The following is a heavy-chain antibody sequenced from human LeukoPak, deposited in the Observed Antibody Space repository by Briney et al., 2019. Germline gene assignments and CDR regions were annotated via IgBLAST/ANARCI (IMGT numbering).Heavy chain of an antibody. Sequence: SETLSLTCAVYGGSFSGYYWSWIRQPPGKGLEWIGEINHSGSTNYNPSLKSRVTISVDTSKNQFSLKLSSVTAADTAVYYCARGRRHSGWYPPRYYYYMDVWGKGTTVTVSS. CDR1: GGSFSGYY. J-gene: IGHJ6*03. D-gene: IGHD6-19*01. CDR2: INHSGST. V-gene: IGHV4-34*01. CDR3: ARGRRHSGWYPPRYYYYMDV.